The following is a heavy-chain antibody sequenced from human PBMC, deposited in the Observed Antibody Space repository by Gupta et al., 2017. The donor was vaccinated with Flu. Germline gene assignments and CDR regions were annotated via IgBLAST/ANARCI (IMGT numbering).Heavy chain of an antibody. V-gene: IGHV5-51*01. J-gene: IGHJ3*02. CDR2: IYPGDSDT. Sequence: EWMGIIYPGDSDTRYSPSFQGQVTISADKSISTAYLQWSSLKASDTAMYYCATRSPPQYSSGWPPGHDAFDIWGQGTMVTVSS. CDR3: ATRSPPQYSSGWPPGHDAFDI. D-gene: IGHD6-19*01.